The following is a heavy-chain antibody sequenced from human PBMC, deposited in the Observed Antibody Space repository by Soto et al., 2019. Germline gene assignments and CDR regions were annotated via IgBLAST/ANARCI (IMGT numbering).Heavy chain of an antibody. Sequence: GGSLRLSCAASGFTFSSYAMSWVRQAPGKGLEWVSAISGSGGSTYYADSVKGRFTISRDNSKNTLYLQMNSLRAEDTAVYYCAQGKYCSSTSCYYYYYGMDVWGQGTTVTVSS. J-gene: IGHJ6*02. CDR3: AQGKYCSSTSCYYYYYGMDV. D-gene: IGHD2-2*01. V-gene: IGHV3-23*01. CDR1: GFTFSSYA. CDR2: ISGSGGST.